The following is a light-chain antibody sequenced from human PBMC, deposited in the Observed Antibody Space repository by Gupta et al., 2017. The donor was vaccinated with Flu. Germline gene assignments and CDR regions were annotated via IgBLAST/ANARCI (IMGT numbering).Light chain of an antibody. CDR1: DIGSKS. J-gene: IGLJ3*02. CDR2: DDG. CDR3: QVWDTSSDRRWV. Sequence: TDRSTCGGSDIGSKSVHWYQQKPGQAPVLVVYDDGDRPAGIPERFSGSNPGNTATLTISGVEAGDEADYYCQVWDTSSDRRWVFGGGTKLTVL. V-gene: IGLV3-21*02.